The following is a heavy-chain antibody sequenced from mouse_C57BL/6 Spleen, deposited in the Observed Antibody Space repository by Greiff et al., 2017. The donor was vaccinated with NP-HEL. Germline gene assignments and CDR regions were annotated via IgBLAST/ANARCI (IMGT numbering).Heavy chain of an antibody. CDR3: ARPYYSNYPYSFDY. J-gene: IGHJ4*01. CDR2: INPNNGGT. Sequence: VQLQQSGPELVKPGASVKISCKASGYTFTDYYMNWVKQSHGKSLEWIGDINPNNGGTSYNQKFKGKATLTVDKSSSTAYLELRSLTSEDSAVYYCARPYYSNYPYSFDYWGQGTSVTVSS. D-gene: IGHD2-5*01. CDR1: GYTFTDYY. V-gene: IGHV1-26*01.